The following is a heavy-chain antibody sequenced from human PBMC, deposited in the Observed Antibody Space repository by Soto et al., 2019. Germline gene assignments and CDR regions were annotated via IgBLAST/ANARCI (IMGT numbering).Heavy chain of an antibody. CDR1: GFSFSSYS. CDR3: AREYVRAAAGTPDAFDI. CDR2: ISSSSSTI. Sequence: GGSLRLSCAASGFSFSSYSMNWVRQAPGKGLGMVSCISSSSSTIYYADSVKGRFTIARDNAKNSLYLQMNSLRDEDTAVYYCAREYVRAAAGTPDAFDIWGQGTMVTVSS. J-gene: IGHJ3*02. D-gene: IGHD6-13*01. V-gene: IGHV3-48*02.